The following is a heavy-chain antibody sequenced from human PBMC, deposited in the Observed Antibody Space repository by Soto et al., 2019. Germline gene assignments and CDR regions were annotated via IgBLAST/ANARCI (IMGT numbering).Heavy chain of an antibody. CDR1: GYSFTSYW. CDR3: ARHGPGTQDFDWLPPFDP. J-gene: IGHJ5*02. V-gene: IGHV5-10-1*01. CDR2: IDPSDSYT. Sequence: PGESLKISCKGSGYSFTSYWISWVRQMPGKGLEWMGRIDPSDSYTNYSPSFQGHVTISADKSISTAYLQWSSLKALDTAMYYCARHGPGTQDFDWLPPFDPWGQGTLVTVSS. D-gene: IGHD3-9*01.